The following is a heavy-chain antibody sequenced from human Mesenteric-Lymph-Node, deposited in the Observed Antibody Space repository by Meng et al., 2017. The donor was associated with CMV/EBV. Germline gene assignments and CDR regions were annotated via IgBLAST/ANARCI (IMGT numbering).Heavy chain of an antibody. Sequence: ASVKVSCKASGYTFTSYYMHWVRQAPGQGLEWMGIINPSGGSTSYAQKFQGRVTITTDESTSTAYMELSSLRSEDTAVYYCAREGYSYGYESSYYYYYGMDVWGQGTTVTVSS. CDR3: AREGYSYGYESSYYYYYGMDV. V-gene: IGHV1-46*01. D-gene: IGHD5-18*01. J-gene: IGHJ6*02. CDR2: INPSGGST. CDR1: GYTFTSYY.